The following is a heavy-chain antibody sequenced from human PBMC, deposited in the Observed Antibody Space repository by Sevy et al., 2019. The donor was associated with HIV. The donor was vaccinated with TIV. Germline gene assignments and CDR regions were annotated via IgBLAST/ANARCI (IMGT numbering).Heavy chain of an antibody. Sequence: ASVKVSCKASGGTFSSYAISWVRQAPGQGLEWMGGIIPIFGTANYAQKFQGRVTFTADESTGIAYMELSILRSEDTAVYYCARDIVVVPAAHYGMDVWGQGTTVTVSS. D-gene: IGHD2-2*01. V-gene: IGHV1-69*13. CDR1: GGTFSSYA. CDR3: ARDIVVVPAAHYGMDV. J-gene: IGHJ6*02. CDR2: IIPIFGTA.